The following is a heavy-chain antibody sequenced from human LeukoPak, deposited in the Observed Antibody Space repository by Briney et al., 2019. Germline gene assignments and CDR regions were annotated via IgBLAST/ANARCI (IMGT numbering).Heavy chain of an antibody. CDR1: GYTFTCYY. V-gene: IGHV1-2*02. Sequence: ASVKVSCKSSGYTFTCYYMHWVRQAPGQGLEWMGWINPNSGGTNYAQKFQGRVTMTRDTSISTAYMELSRLRSDDTAVYYCARAASRRKWELPISYWGQGTLVTVSS. CDR3: ARAASRRKWELPISY. J-gene: IGHJ4*02. D-gene: IGHD1-26*01. CDR2: INPNSGGT.